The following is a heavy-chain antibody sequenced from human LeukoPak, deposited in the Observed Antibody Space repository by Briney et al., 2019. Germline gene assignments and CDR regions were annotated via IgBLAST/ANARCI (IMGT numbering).Heavy chain of an antibody. V-gene: IGHV3-7*03. CDR2: IHQHGSKE. J-gene: IGHJ6*03. CDR1: GFNFRAYW. Sequence: PGGSLRLSCTTSGFNFRAYWMGWVRQAPGKGLEWVANIHQHGSKENYLDSVKGRFTISRDNAKSSIYLQMNSLRAEDTAIYYCARLKTPAYYYGSGSYSPNSYYYYYYYMDVWGKGTTVTVSS. CDR3: ARLKTPAYYYGSGSYSPNSYYYYYYYMDV. D-gene: IGHD3-10*01.